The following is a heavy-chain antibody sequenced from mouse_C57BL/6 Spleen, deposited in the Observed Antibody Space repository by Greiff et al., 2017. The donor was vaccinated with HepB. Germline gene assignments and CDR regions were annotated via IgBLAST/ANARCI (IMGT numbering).Heavy chain of an antibody. CDR3: ARPPLLLLYAMDY. CDR2: IHPNSGST. CDR1: GYTFTSYW. V-gene: IGHV1-64*01. J-gene: IGHJ4*01. Sequence: QVQLKQPGAELVKPGASVKLSCKASGYTFTSYWMHWVKQRPGQGLEWIGMIHPNSGSTNYNEKFKSKATLTVDKSSSTAYMQLSSLTSEDSAVYYCARPPLLLLYAMDYWGQGTSVTVSS. D-gene: IGHD1-1*01.